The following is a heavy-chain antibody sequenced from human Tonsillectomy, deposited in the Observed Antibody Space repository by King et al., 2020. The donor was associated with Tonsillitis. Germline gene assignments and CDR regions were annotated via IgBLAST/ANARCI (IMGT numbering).Heavy chain of an antibody. D-gene: IGHD3-22*01. CDR3: AKALWTRDGSGSLDY. CDR2: ISWNSGSI. Sequence: VQLVESGGGLVQPGRSLRLSCAASEFTFDDYGMHWVRQAPGKGLEWVSGISWNSGSIGYADSVKGRFTISRDNAKNSLYLQMNSLRAEDTALYYCAKALWTRDGSGSLDYWGQGTLVTVSS. J-gene: IGHJ4*02. CDR1: EFTFDDYG. V-gene: IGHV3-9*01.